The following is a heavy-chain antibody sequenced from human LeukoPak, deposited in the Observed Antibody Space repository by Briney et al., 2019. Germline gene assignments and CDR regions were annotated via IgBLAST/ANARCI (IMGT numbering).Heavy chain of an antibody. CDR2: INPNSGGT. V-gene: IGHV1-2*02. CDR1: GYTFTGYY. CDR3: ARDRVVVVPAATEFDY. J-gene: IGHJ4*02. D-gene: IGHD2-2*01. Sequence: ASVKVSCKASGYTFTGYYMHWVRQAPGQGLEWMGWINPNSGGTNYAQKFQGRVTMTRDTSISTAYMELSRLRSDDTAVYYCARDRVVVVPAATEFDYWGQGTLVTVSS.